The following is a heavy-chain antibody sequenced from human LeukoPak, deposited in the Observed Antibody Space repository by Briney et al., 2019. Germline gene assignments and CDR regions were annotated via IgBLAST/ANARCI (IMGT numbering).Heavy chain of an antibody. CDR3: AKIITMIVVDAFDI. CDR1: GFTVSSNY. D-gene: IGHD3-22*01. J-gene: IGHJ3*02. V-gene: IGHV3-53*01. CDR2: IYSGGST. Sequence: GGSLRLSCAASGFTVSSNYMSWVRQAPGKGLEWVSVIYSGGSTYYADSVKGRFTISRDNSKNTLYLQMNSLRAEDTAVYYCAKIITMIVVDAFDIWGQGTMVTVSS.